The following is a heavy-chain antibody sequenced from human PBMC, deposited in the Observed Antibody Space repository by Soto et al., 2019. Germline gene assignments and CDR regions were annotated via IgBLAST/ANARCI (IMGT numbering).Heavy chain of an antibody. CDR1: EFIFNTHW. J-gene: IGHJ6*02. V-gene: IGHV3-7*03. CDR3: AKCRLGCYYSX. CDR2: IDQDGSAK. Sequence: WGSLRLSFVASEFIFNTHWMYWFRRAPGKGLEWVASIDQDGSAKKYVKSVEGRFTISRDNENNSLYLHMNNLIADDTAVYYCAKCRLGCYYSXWGQGATVTVS. D-gene: IGHD3-10*01.